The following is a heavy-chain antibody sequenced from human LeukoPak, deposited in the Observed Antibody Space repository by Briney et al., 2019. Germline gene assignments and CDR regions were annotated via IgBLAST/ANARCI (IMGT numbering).Heavy chain of an antibody. CDR3: ATTCSSTSCWPYNWFDP. D-gene: IGHD2-2*01. V-gene: IGHV1-24*01. CDR2: FDPEDGET. J-gene: IGHJ5*02. CDR1: GYTLTELS. Sequence: ASVKVSCKVSGYTLTELSMHWVRQAPGKGLEWMGGFDPEDGETIYAQKFQGRVTMTEDTSTDTAYMELSKLRSEDTAVYYCATTCSSTSCWPYNWFDPWGQGTLVTVSS.